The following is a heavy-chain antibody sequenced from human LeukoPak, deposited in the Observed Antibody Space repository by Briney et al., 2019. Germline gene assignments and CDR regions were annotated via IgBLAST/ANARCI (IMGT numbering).Heavy chain of an antibody. D-gene: IGHD7-27*01. J-gene: IGHJ3*02. Sequence: SETLSLTCTVSGGSISNSNYYWGWIRQPPGKGLEWIGTIYYSGSTNYNPSLKSRVTISVDTSKNQFSLKLSSVTAADTAVYYCARTNRGAFDIWGQGTMVTVSS. CDR2: IYYSGST. CDR3: ARTNRGAFDI. CDR1: GGSISNSNYY. V-gene: IGHV4-39*07.